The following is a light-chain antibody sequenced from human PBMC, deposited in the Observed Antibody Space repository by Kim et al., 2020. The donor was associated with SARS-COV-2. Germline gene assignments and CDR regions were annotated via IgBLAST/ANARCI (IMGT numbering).Light chain of an antibody. CDR1: SSDIGDYNY. CDR3: SSYTGSNTLL. V-gene: IGLV2-14*03. J-gene: IGLJ2*01. CDR2: SVS. Sequence: QSALTQPASVSGSPGQSITISCTGTSSDIGDYNYVSWYQQHPGKAPKLLIYSVSNRPSGVSNRFSGSKSGNTASLTISGLQAEDEADYYCSSYTGSNTLLFGGGTKVTVL.